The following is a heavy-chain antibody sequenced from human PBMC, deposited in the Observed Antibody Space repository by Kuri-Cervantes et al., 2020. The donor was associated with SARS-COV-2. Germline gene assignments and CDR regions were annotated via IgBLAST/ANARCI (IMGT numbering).Heavy chain of an antibody. V-gene: IGHV5-10-1*01. D-gene: IGHD2-2*01. J-gene: IGHJ6*02. CDR1: GYSFTNFG. CDR3: ARHAPPTGIVVLPAAIYYGIDV. Sequence: GESLKISCEASGYSFTNFGISWVRQMPGKGLEWVGNIDPRDCYTNYSPSFKGHVTISADKSISTAYLQLNSLRASDTAVYFCARHAPPTGIVVLPAAIYYGIDVWGQGTTVTVSS. CDR2: IDPRDCYT.